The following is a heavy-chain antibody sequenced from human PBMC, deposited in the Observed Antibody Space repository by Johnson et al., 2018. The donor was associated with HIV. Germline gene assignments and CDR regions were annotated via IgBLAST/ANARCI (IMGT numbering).Heavy chain of an antibody. CDR2: ISGSDGAI. CDR1: GFTFSDSY. J-gene: IGHJ3*02. CDR3: ARDLAGTERGNAFDI. V-gene: IGHV3-11*04. D-gene: IGHD1-1*01. Sequence: QVQLVESGGGWVKPGGSLSLSCAASGFTFSDSYMNWIRQAPGKGLEWVSYISGSDGAIWYADSVKGRFTVSRDNAKNSFYLQMNSLRAEDTAVYYCARDLAGTERGNAFDIWGQGTMVTVSS.